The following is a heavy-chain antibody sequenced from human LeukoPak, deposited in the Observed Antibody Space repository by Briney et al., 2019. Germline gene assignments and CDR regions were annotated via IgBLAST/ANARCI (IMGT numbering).Heavy chain of an antibody. D-gene: IGHD3-10*01. Sequence: SETLSLTCAVYGGTFSGYYWAWIRQFPGKGLEWIGEITHTGTTNYNPSLKSRVVMSIDASKNQFSLELTSVTAADAALYFCVRPFTPMVRGVMRFWGQGTLVAVSS. J-gene: IGHJ1*01. CDR3: VRPFTPMVRGVMRF. V-gene: IGHV4-34*08. CDR2: ITHTGTT. CDR1: GGTFSGYY.